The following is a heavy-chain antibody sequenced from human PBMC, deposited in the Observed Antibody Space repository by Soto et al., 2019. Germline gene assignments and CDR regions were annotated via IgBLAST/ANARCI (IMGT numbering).Heavy chain of an antibody. CDR2: VIPILGQA. J-gene: IGHJ4*02. V-gene: IGHV1-69*01. CDR3: ARVGGVGAPPGTDF. D-gene: IGHD1-26*01. CDR1: GGTFSSYV. Sequence: QLVQSGAEVKKPGSSVKISCKASGGTFSSYVISWLRQAPGQGLEWMGGVIPILGQAYYAPNLRGRVTITADGSTRTAYMELNRLTSADTAVYFCARVGGVGAPPGTDFWGQGTLVTVSS.